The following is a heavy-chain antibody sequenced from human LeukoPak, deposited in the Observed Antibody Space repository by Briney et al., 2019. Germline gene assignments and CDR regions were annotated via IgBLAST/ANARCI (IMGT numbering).Heavy chain of an antibody. D-gene: IGHD3-10*01. CDR2: INPNSGGT. V-gene: IGHV1-2*02. J-gene: IGHJ4*02. CDR3: ARDRYYYGSGHYFDY. Sequence: ASVKVSCKASGYTFTGYYMHWVRQAPGQGLEWMGWINPNSGGTNYAQKFQGRVTMTRDTSISTAYMELSRLRSDDTAVYYCARDRYYYGSGHYFDYWGQGTLVTVSS. CDR1: GYTFTGYY.